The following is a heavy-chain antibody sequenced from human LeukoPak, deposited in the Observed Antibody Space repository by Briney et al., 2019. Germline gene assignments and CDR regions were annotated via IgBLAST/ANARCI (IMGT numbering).Heavy chain of an antibody. CDR1: GFTFSSYA. Sequence: PGGSLRLSCAASGFTFSSYAMHWVRQAPGKGLEWVAVISYDGSNKYYADPVKGRFTISRDNSKNTLYLQMNSLRAEDTAVYYCARGTAYCGGDCYDYWGRGTLVTVSS. CDR3: ARGTAYCGGDCYDY. CDR2: ISYDGSNK. J-gene: IGHJ4*02. V-gene: IGHV3-30-3*01. D-gene: IGHD2-21*02.